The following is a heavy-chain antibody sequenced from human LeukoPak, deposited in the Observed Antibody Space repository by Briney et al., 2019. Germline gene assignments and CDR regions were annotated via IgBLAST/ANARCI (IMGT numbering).Heavy chain of an antibody. CDR1: GYTFTGYY. D-gene: IGHD4-11*01. CDR3: ARAKIVRDYSNSDY. J-gene: IGHJ4*02. Sequence: ASVKVSCKASGYTFTGYYIHWVRQAPGQGLEWMGWINLNSGGTNYAQKFQGRVTMTRDTSISTAYMELSRLTSDDTAVYYCARAKIVRDYSNSDYWGQGTLVTVSS. V-gene: IGHV1-2*02. CDR2: INLNSGGT.